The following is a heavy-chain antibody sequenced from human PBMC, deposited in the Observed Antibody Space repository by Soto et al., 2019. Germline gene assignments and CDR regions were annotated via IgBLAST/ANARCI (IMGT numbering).Heavy chain of an antibody. CDR1: GFTFSGFA. D-gene: IGHD6-6*01. Sequence: QVQLVESGGDVVQPGRSLRLACAASGFTFSGFAMHWVRLAPGKGLEWVAVISYAGTYTNYTDSVRGRFSISRDNSKNTLYLQMSSLRPDDTAVYHCAREPWGYSGSSKHFDFWGHGTLVTVS. CDR3: AREPWGYSGSSKHFDF. CDR2: ISYAGTYT. V-gene: IGHV3-30*04. J-gene: IGHJ4*01.